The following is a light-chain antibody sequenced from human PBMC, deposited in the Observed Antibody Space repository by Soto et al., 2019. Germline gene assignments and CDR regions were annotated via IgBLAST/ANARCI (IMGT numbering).Light chain of an antibody. CDR1: QSVSSN. CDR3: QQYNNWWT. CDR2: GAS. Sequence: EIVMTQSPATLSVSPGERATLSCRASQSVSSNLAWYQQKPGQAPRLLIYGASTRATGIPARFSGSGSGTEFTLTISSLQSEYFALYYCQQYNNWWTFGQGTKVEIK. J-gene: IGKJ1*01. V-gene: IGKV3-15*01.